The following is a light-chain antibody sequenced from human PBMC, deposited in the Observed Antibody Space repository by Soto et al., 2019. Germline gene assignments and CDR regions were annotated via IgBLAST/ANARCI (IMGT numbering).Light chain of an antibody. CDR2: GAS. J-gene: IGKJ1*01. V-gene: IGKV3-20*01. CDR1: QSVSCSY. Sequence: EIVLTQSPGTLSLSPGERATLSCRASQSVSCSYLAWYQQKPGQAPRLLIYGASSRVTGIPDRFSGSGPGTDFTLTISRLEPEDFAVYYCQQYGSSPWTFGQGTKVEIK. CDR3: QQYGSSPWT.